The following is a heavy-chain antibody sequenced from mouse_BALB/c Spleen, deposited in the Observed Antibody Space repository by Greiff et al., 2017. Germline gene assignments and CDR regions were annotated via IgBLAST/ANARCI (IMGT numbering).Heavy chain of an antibody. D-gene: IGHD1-1*01. CDR2: INPSSGYT. CDR3: ARSHHYYGSSYYAMDY. Sequence: QVQLQQSGAELARPGASVKMSCKASGYTFTSYTMHWGKQRPGQGLEWIGYINPSSGYTNYNQKFKDKATLTADKSSSTAYMQLSSLTSEDSAVYYCARSHHYYGSSYYAMDYWGQGTSVTVSS. J-gene: IGHJ4*01. V-gene: IGHV1-4*01. CDR1: GYTFTSYT.